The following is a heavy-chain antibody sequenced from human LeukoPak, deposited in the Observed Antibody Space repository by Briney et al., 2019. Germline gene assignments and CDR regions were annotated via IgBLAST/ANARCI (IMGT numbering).Heavy chain of an antibody. CDR1: GGTFSSYA. CDR3: VLGYCSGGSCYRFGY. Sequence: SVKVSCKASGGTFSSYAISWVRQAPGQGLEWMGGIIPIFGTANYAQKFQGRVTITADESTSTAYMELSSLRSEDTAVYYCVLGYCSGGSCYRFGYWGQGTLVTVSS. D-gene: IGHD2-15*01. CDR2: IIPIFGTA. V-gene: IGHV1-69*13. J-gene: IGHJ4*02.